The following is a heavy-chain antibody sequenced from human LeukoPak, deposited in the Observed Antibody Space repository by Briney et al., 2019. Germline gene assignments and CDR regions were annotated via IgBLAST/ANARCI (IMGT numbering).Heavy chain of an antibody. CDR2: IYSGGST. Sequence: GGSLRLSCAASGFTVSSNYMSWVRQAPGKGLEWVSVIYSGGSTYYADSVKGRFTISRDNSKNTLCLQMNSLRAEDTAVYYCARGPDYGDYQGAFDIWGQGTMVTVSS. CDR3: ARGPDYGDYQGAFDI. J-gene: IGHJ3*02. V-gene: IGHV3-53*01. CDR1: GFTVSSNY. D-gene: IGHD4-17*01.